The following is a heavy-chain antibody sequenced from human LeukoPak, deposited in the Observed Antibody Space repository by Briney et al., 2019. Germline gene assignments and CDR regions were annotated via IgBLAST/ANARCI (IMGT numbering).Heavy chain of an antibody. Sequence: SETLSLTCTVSGGSISRYYWSWIRQPPGKGLEWIGYIYYSGSTNYNPSLKSRVTISVDTSKNQFSLKLSSVTAADTAVYYCAVYSGYDLDYWGQGTLVAVSS. J-gene: IGHJ4*02. CDR1: GGSISRYY. D-gene: IGHD5-12*01. V-gene: IGHV4-59*08. CDR3: AVYSGYDLDY. CDR2: IYYSGST.